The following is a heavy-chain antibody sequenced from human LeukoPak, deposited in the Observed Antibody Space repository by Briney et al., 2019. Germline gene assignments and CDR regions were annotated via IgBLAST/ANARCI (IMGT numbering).Heavy chain of an antibody. J-gene: IGHJ4*02. D-gene: IGHD5-18*01. CDR2: ISSSGDIT. CDR1: RFTFHNYA. V-gene: IGHV3-23*01. CDR3: ARGPSGGYSYGYGY. Sequence: PGGSLRLSCAASRFTFHNYAMSWVRQAPGKGLEWVSAISSSGDITFYADSVKGRFTISRDNSRYTLYLQMNSLRAEDTAVYYCARGPSGGYSYGYGYWGQGTLVTVSS.